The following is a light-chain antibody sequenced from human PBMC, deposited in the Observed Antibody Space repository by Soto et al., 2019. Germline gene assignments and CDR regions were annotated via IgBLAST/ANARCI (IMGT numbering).Light chain of an antibody. Sequence: SYELTQPLSVSVALGQTARITCGGNNIGSKNVHWYQQKPGQAPVLVIYRNYNRPSGIPERFSGSNSGNTATLTISRAQAGDEADYYCQVWDSSTAVVFGGGTKLTV. CDR1: NIGSKN. CDR3: QVWDSSTAVV. CDR2: RNY. J-gene: IGLJ2*01. V-gene: IGLV3-9*01.